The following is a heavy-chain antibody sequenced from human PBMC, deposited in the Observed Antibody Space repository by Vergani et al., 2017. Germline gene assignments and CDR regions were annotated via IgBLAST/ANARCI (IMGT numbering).Heavy chain of an antibody. CDR2: MWYDGSNK. J-gene: IGHJ6*02. Sequence: QVQLVESGGGVVQPGRSLRLSCAASGFTFSSYGLHWVRQAPGKGFEWVAVMWYDGSNKYYADSVKGRFTISRDSSKNTLYLQMNSLRAEDTAVYYCARKHISNYYDSSGYYYMGYYYGMDVWGQGTTVTVSS. D-gene: IGHD3-22*01. V-gene: IGHV3-33*01. CDR1: GFTFSSYG. CDR3: ARKHISNYYDSSGYYYMGYYYGMDV.